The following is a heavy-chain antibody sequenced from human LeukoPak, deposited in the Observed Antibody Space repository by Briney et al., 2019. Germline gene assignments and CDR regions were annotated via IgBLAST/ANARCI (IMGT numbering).Heavy chain of an antibody. Sequence: ASVKVSCKAPGGTFSSYAISWVRQAPGQGLEWMGGIIPIFGTANYAQKFQGRVTITADESTSTAYMELSSLRSEDTAVYYCARGGYDYSYNWFDPWGQGTLVTVSS. CDR2: IIPIFGTA. V-gene: IGHV1-69*13. J-gene: IGHJ5*02. CDR1: GGTFSSYA. CDR3: ARGGYDYSYNWFDP. D-gene: IGHD5-12*01.